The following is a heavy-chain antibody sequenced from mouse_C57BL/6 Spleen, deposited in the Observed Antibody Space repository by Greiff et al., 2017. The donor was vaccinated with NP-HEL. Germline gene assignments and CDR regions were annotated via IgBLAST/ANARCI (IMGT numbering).Heavy chain of an antibody. CDR1: GYTFTSYW. D-gene: IGHD2-4*01. J-gene: IGHJ2*01. CDR2: IHPNSGST. V-gene: IGHV1-64*01. CDR3: ARAGLRRYFDY. Sequence: QVQLKQPGAELVKPGASVKLSCKASGYTFTSYWMHWVKQRPGQGLEWIGMIHPNSGSTNYNEKFKSKATLTVDKSSSTAYMQLSSLTSEDSAVYYCARAGLRRYFDYWGQGTTLTVSS.